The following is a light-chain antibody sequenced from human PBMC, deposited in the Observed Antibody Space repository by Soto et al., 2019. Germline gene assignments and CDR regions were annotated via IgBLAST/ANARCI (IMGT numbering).Light chain of an antibody. CDR1: PTVGMD. CDR2: DAS. Sequence: IPMTPPPSPLCAAVGDRVTITCHGSPTVGMDLNLYQQKPGKAPKLLVYDASTLQSGVPSTFSGSGSGTDYTLPISSLQPEDFANYYCQQSASTPITFGQGTPLEIK. J-gene: IGKJ5*01. CDR3: QQSASTPIT. V-gene: IGKV1-39*01.